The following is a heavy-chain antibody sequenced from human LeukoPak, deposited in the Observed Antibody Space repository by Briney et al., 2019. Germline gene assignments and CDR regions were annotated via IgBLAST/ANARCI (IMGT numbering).Heavy chain of an antibody. Sequence: GGSLSLSCAASGFTFSSYAMNWVRQAPGKGLEWVALISYDGRNKYYADSVKGRFTISRDNSKNTLYLQMNSLRAEDTAVYYCARDGVVVVAATPLDYYYGMDVWGQGTTVTVSS. CDR3: ARDGVVVVAATPLDYYYGMDV. J-gene: IGHJ6*02. D-gene: IGHD2-15*01. V-gene: IGHV3-30*04. CDR1: GFTFSSYA. CDR2: ISYDGRNK.